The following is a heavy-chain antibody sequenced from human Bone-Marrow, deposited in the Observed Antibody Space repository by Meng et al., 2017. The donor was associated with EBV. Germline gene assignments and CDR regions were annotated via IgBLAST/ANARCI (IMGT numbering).Heavy chain of an antibody. CDR3: ARDADYGSGSYGVLIDY. CDR1: GGTFSSYA. V-gene: IGHV1-18*01. D-gene: IGHD3-10*01. Sequence: QGQLGQAGAEVKKPGSSVKVSCKASGGTFSSYAISWVRQAPGQGLEWMGWISAYNAHTNYAQKLQGRVTMTTDTSTRTTYMELRSLRSDDTAVYYCARDADYGSGSYGVLIDYWGQGTLVTVSS. CDR2: ISAYNAHT. J-gene: IGHJ4*02.